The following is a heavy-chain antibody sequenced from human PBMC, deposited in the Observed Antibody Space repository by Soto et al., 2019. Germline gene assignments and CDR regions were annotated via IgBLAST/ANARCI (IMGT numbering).Heavy chain of an antibody. Sequence: EVQLVQSGAEVRKPGGSLRISCKASGYGFSDYWMSWVRQMPGKGLEWMGRIDPSGSDTNYRPSFEGHVTISADKSPRTAYLQWSSLKASATSLYYCERHGAKYDDWRRRTYWGHGTLVTVSS. CDR1: GYGFSDYW. CDR2: IDPSGSDT. CDR3: ERHGAKYDDWRRRTY. J-gene: IGHJ4*01. V-gene: IGHV5-10-1*03. D-gene: IGHD3-22*01.